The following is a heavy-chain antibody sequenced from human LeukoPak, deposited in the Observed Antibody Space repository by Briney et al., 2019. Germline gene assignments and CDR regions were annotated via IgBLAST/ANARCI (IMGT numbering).Heavy chain of an antibody. D-gene: IGHD5/OR15-5a*01. CDR1: GFTFSSYW. CDR2: IKQDGSEK. CDR3: ARSTLYYYYYYGMDV. Sequence: GGSLRLSCAAAGFTFSSYWMSWVRQAPGKGQEWVANIKQDGSEKYYVDSVKGRFTISRDNAKNSLYLQMNSLRAEDTAVYYCARSTLYYYYYYGMDVWGQGTTVTVSS. V-gene: IGHV3-7*01. J-gene: IGHJ6*02.